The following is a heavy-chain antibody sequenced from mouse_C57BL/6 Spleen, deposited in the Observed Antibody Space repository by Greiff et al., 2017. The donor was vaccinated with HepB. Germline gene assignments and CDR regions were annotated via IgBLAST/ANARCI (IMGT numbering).Heavy chain of an antibody. CDR3: ARSYYSNYGVDY. V-gene: IGHV1-54*01. CDR2: INPGSGGT. Sequence: VQLQQSGAELVRPGTSVKVSCKASGYAFTNYLIEWVKQRPGQGLEWIGVINPGSGGTNYNEKFKGKATLTADKSSSTAYMQLSSLTSEDSAVYFCARSYYSNYGVDYWGQGTTLTVSS. J-gene: IGHJ2*01. CDR1: GYAFTNYL. D-gene: IGHD2-5*01.